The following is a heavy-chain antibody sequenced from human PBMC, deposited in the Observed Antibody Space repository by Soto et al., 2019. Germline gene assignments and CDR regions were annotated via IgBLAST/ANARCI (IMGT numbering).Heavy chain of an antibody. CDR3: TRGQQGSFNS. D-gene: IGHD6-13*01. V-gene: IGHV4-31*03. CDR2: IYYSGST. J-gene: IGHJ4*02. Sequence: SETLSLTCTVSGGSISSGDYYWSWIRQCPGKGLEWIGSIYYSGSTYYNPSLKSRLTVPVDTSKSQFSLRLSSVTAADTAVYYCTRGQQGSFNSWGLGTLVTVSS. CDR1: GGSISSGDYY.